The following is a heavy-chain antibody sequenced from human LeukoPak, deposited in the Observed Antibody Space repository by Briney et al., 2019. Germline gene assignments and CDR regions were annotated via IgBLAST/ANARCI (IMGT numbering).Heavy chain of an antibody. Sequence: GASVKVSCKASGYIFTGNYLHWVRQAPGQGLEWVGWINPNTGVTNYAQKLLGRVTMTRDTSITTAYMELSRLTSDDTGIYYCARVASSGTIDRWGQGTLVTVSS. CDR1: GYIFTGNY. J-gene: IGHJ5*02. D-gene: IGHD6-13*01. V-gene: IGHV1-2*02. CDR3: ARVASSGTIDR. CDR2: INPNTGVT.